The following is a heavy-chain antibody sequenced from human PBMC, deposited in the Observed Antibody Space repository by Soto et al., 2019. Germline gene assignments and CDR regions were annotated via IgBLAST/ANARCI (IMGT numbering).Heavy chain of an antibody. CDR2: IYWDDDK. D-gene: IGHD3-3*01. Sequence: SGPTLVNPTQTLTLTSTFSGFSLSTSGVGAGWIRQPPGKALEWLALIYWDDDKRYSPSLKSRLTITKDTSKNQVVLTMTNMDPVDTATYYCAHRQSSEYSTYYDVWSGSGSLFDYWGQGTLVTVSS. CDR1: GFSLSTSGVG. V-gene: IGHV2-5*02. J-gene: IGHJ4*02. CDR3: AHRQSSEYSTYYDVWSGSGSLFDY.